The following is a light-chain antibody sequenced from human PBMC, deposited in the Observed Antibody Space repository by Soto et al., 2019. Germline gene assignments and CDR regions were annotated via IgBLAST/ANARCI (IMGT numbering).Light chain of an antibody. V-gene: IGLV1-40*01. CDR3: QSYDSTLSGGV. J-gene: IGLJ3*02. CDR2: GNN. Sequence: QSVLTQPPSVSGAPGQRVTISCIGAGYDVHWYQQLPGTDPKVLIYGNNNRPSGVPYRFSASKSGTSASLAITGLQAEDEADYYCQSYDSTLSGGVFGGGTQLTVL. CDR1: GAGYD.